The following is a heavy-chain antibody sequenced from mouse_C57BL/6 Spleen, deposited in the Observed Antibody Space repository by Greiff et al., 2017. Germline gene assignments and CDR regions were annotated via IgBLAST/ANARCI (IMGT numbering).Heavy chain of an antibody. D-gene: IGHD2-4*01. CDR1: GYTFTSYW. CDR3: ARSRDYDPYYYAMDY. Sequence: QVQLQQPGAELVRPGSSVKLSCKASGYTFTSYWMDWVKQRPGQGLEWIGNIYPSDSETHYNQKFKDKATLTVDKSSSTAYMQLSSLTSEDSAVYYGARSRDYDPYYYAMDYWGQGTSVTVSS. V-gene: IGHV1-61*01. CDR2: IYPSDSET. J-gene: IGHJ4*01.